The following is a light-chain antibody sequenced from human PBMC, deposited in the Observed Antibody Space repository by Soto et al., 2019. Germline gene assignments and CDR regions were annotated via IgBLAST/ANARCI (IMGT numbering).Light chain of an antibody. CDR3: MQAQQTPQT. J-gene: IGKJ2*01. CDR2: LGS. Sequence: DIVMTQSPLSLPVTPGDPASISCRSSQSLLHSNGYNYLDWYLQKPGQSPQLLIYLGSNRASGVHDRLSCRGSGTDFTLKISRVEAEDVGVDYCMQAQQTPQTFGQGTKLEIK. CDR1: QSLLHSNGYNY. V-gene: IGKV2-28*01.